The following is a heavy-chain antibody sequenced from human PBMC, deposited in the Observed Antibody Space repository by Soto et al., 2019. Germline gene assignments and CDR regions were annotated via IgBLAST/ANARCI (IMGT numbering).Heavy chain of an antibody. J-gene: IGHJ5*02. V-gene: IGHV2-5*01. D-gene: IGHD2-2*01. CDR2: IYWNDDK. CDR3: AHSRGYCSSTSCRRFDP. CDR1: GFSLSTSGVG. Sequence: SGPTLVNPTQTLTLTCTFSGFSLSTSGVGVGWIRQPPGKALEWLALIYWNDDKRYSPSLKSRLTITKDTSKNQVVLTMTNMDPVDTATYYCAHSRGYCSSTSCRRFDPWGQGTLVTVSS.